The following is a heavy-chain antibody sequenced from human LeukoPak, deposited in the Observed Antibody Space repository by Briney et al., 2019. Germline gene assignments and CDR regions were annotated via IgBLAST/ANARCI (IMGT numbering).Heavy chain of an antibody. CDR2: IYYSGST. CDR1: GGSVSSGSYY. D-gene: IGHD5-24*01. J-gene: IGHJ4*02. V-gene: IGHV4-61*01. Sequence: SETLSLTCTVSGGSVSSGSYYWSWIRQPPGKGLEWIGYIYYSGSTNYNPSLKSRVTISVDTSKNQFSLKLSSVTAADTAVYYCARDRDGSHDYWGQGTLVTVSS. CDR3: ARDRDGSHDY.